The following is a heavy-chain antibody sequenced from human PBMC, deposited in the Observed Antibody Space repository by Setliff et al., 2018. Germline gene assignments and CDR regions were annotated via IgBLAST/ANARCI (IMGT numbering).Heavy chain of an antibody. CDR3: AKDRKNYYDTGGYPDAFDI. J-gene: IGHJ3*02. CDR2: ITGNGNSL. Sequence: GGSLRLSCAASGFTFSTYALSWVRQAPGKGPEWVSTITGNGNSLYYADSVKGRFIVSRDNSKNTMYLQLRSLRADDTAIYYCAKDRKNYYDTGGYPDAFDIWGQGTTVTVS. CDR1: GFTFSTYA. V-gene: IGHV3-23*01. D-gene: IGHD3-22*01.